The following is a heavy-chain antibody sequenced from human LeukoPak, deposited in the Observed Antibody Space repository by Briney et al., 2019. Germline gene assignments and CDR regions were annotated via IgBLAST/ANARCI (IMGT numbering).Heavy chain of an antibody. J-gene: IGHJ3*02. Sequence: GGSLRLSCAASGFSFSGYGMHWVRQAPGKGLEWVAVMWYDGSNKYYADSVKGRFTISRDNSKNTLSLQMNSLRAEDTAVYYCARGNLRAAAGTLYAFDIWGQGTMVTVSS. CDR3: ARGNLRAAAGTLYAFDI. CDR2: MWYDGSNK. V-gene: IGHV3-33*01. D-gene: IGHD6-13*01. CDR1: GFSFSGYG.